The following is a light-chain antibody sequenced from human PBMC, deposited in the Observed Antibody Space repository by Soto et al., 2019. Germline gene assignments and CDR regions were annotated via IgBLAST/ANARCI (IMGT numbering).Light chain of an antibody. J-gene: IGKJ1*01. V-gene: IGKV1-5*01. Sequence: DIQMTQSPSTLSASVGDRVTITCRASQSISSWLAWYQQKPGKAPKVLNYDASSLESGVPSRFSGSGSGTEFSLTISSLQPDDFATYYCQQYNHYWTFGQGTMV. CDR3: QQYNHYWT. CDR2: DAS. CDR1: QSISSW.